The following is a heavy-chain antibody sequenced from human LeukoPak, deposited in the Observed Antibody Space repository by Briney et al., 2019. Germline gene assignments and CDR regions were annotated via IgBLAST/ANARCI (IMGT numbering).Heavy chain of an antibody. J-gene: IGHJ4*02. CDR3: AKDQRGRYCSSTSCLKGDFDY. CDR2: ISGSGGST. D-gene: IGHD2-2*01. CDR1: GFTFSSYA. V-gene: IGHV3-23*01. Sequence: GGSLRLSCAASGFTFSSYAMSWVRQAPGKGLEWVSAISGSGGSTYYADSVKGRFTISRDNSKNTLYPQMNSLRAEDTAVYYCAKDQRGRYCSSTSCLKGDFDYWGQGTLATVSS.